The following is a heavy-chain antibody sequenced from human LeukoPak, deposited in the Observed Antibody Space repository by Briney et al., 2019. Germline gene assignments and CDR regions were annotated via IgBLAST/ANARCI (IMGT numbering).Heavy chain of an antibody. CDR3: ARVRTYYYDSSGYYGAPGAFDI. CDR1: GGSISSYY. D-gene: IGHD3-22*01. CDR2: IYNSGST. J-gene: IGHJ3*02. Sequence: KASETLSLTCTVSGGSISSYYWSWMRQPAGKGLEWIGRIYNSGSTNFNPSVKGRVTMSVDTSKNQLYLKLSSVTAADTAVYYCARVRTYYYDSSGYYGAPGAFDIWGQGTMVTVSS. V-gene: IGHV4-4*07.